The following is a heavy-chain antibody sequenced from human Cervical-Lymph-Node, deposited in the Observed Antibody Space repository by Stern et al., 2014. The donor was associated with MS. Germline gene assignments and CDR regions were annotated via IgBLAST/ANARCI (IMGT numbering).Heavy chain of an antibody. CDR3: ARAASTTSSYNF. V-gene: IGHV1-69*01. CDR1: GGSFINNV. J-gene: IGHJ4*02. Sequence: QVQLVQSGAEVKKPGSSVKVSCQASGGSFINNVISWVRQAPGQGLEWMGGTIPIFGTALYAQKFRGRVTITADASKRTATMELTGLRSGDTAVYFCARAASTTSSYNFWGPGTLVTVSS. CDR2: TIPIFGTA. D-gene: IGHD3-10*01.